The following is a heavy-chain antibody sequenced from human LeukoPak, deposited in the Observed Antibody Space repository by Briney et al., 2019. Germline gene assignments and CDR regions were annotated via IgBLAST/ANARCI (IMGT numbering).Heavy chain of an antibody. CDR1: GFTFSSYS. V-gene: IGHV3-21*04. J-gene: IGHJ6*02. CDR2: ISSSSSYI. Sequence: GGSLRLSCAASGFTFSSYSMNWVRQAPGKGLEWVSSISSSSSYIYYADSVKGRFTISRDNSKNTLYLQMNSLRAEDTAVYYCASTDNIYYYYGMDVWGQGTTVTVSS. CDR3: ASTDNIYYYYGMDV. D-gene: IGHD1-1*01.